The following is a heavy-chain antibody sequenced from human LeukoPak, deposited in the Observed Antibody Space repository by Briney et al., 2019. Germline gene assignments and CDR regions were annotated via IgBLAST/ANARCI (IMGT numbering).Heavy chain of an antibody. CDR3: AILGYCSSASCYAIPI. CDR2: ITHRGTT. V-gene: IGHV4-34*01. CDR1: GGPFSSYY. J-gene: IGHJ4*02. D-gene: IGHD2-2*01. Sequence: PSETLSLTCAVYGGPFSSYYWTWVRQPPGKGLEWIGEITHRGTTHYNPSLKSRVTISVDTQFALKLTSVTAADTAVYYCAILGYCSSASCYAIPIWGQGSLVTVSS.